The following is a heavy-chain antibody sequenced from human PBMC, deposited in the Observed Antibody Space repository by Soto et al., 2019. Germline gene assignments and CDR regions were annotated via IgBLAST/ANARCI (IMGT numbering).Heavy chain of an antibody. CDR3: QRLRTATHNYKWFDP. CDR2: IYVTGAV. V-gene: IGHV4-31*03. J-gene: IGHJ5*02. Sequence: PSYSLSISGSASGGSSTLGGDYWSGIRPVPGKGLEWIGHIYVTGAVDYNPSLRDRITISQDTSERQFSLNLRLVTAADTAVEDGQRLRTATHNYKWFDPWGQGTLVPFPS. CDR1: GGSSTLGGDY. D-gene: IGHD2-15*01.